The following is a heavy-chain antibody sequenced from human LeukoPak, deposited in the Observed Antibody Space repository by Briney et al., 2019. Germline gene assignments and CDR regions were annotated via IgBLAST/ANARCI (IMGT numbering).Heavy chain of an antibody. CDR1: GFSFSTYA. J-gene: IGHJ4*02. D-gene: IGHD5-18*01. V-gene: IGHV3-30*04. Sequence: GGSLRLSCVASGFSFSTYAIHWVRQAPGKGLEWVAVISYDASNKYYADSVKGRFTISRDNSKNTLYLQMNSLRAEDTAVYYCAKSHGYSYGFDYWGQGTLVTVSS. CDR2: ISYDASNK. CDR3: AKSHGYSYGFDY.